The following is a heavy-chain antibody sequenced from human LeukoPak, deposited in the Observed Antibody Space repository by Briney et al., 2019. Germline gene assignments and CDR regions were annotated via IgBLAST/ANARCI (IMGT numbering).Heavy chain of an antibody. V-gene: IGHV3-7*04. CDR2: IKQDGSDK. CDR1: GFTFSSSW. D-gene: IGHD2/OR15-2a*01. Sequence: PGGSLRLSCAPSGFTFSSSWVSWVLQAPGKGLEWVATIKQDGSDKYFVDSVKGRFTISRDNAKNSLYLQMNSLRAEDTAVYYCARNRARFDYWGQGTPVTVSS. J-gene: IGHJ4*02. CDR3: ARNRARFDY.